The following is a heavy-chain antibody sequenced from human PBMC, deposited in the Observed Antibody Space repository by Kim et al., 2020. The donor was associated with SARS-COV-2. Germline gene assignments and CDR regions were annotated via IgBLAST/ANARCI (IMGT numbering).Heavy chain of an antibody. Sequence: GGSLRLSCAASGFTFSDVYMHWVRQAPGKGLQWVGRIKRKIDGETTDYAAPVKGRFTISRDDSRNTLYLQMNSLKTEDTAVYYCTTGDCSGGSCHAFDIWGQGTVVTISS. V-gene: IGHV3-15*01. CDR2: IKRKIDGETT. CDR1: GFTFSDVY. CDR3: TTGDCSGGSCHAFDI. J-gene: IGHJ3*02. D-gene: IGHD2-15*01.